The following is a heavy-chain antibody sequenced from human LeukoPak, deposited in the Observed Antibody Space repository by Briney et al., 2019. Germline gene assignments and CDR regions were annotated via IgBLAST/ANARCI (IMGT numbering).Heavy chain of an antibody. V-gene: IGHV3-23*01. CDR1: GFTFSSYG. Sequence: GGSLRLSCAASGFTFSSYGMSWVRQAPGKGLEWVSAISGSGGSTYYADSVKGRFTISRDNAKNSLYLQMNSLRAEDTAVYYCAKGERNVLRYFDWLPLFDYWGQGTLVTVSS. J-gene: IGHJ4*02. CDR3: AKGERNVLRYFDWLPLFDY. CDR2: ISGSGGST. D-gene: IGHD3-9*01.